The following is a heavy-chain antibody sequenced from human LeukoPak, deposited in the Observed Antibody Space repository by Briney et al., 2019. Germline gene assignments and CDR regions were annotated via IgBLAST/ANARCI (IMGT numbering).Heavy chain of an antibody. CDR3: ARLGIAVAGNFDY. CDR2: IWYDGSNK. J-gene: IGHJ4*02. D-gene: IGHD6-19*01. Sequence: RGSLRPSCAASGFTLSSYGMHWVRPAPGKGLEWVAVIWYDGSNKNYVDSVKGRFTISRDNSKNTLYLQMNSLRAEDTAVYYCARLGIAVAGNFDYWGQGTLVTASS. V-gene: IGHV3-33*01. CDR1: GFTLSSYG.